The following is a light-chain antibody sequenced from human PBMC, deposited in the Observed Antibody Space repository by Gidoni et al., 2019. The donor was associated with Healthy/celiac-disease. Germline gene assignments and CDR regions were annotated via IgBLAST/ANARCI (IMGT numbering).Light chain of an antibody. CDR3: QSYDSSLPWV. CDR2: GNS. V-gene: IGLV1-40*01. J-gene: IGLJ3*02. Sequence: QSVLTQPPSVSGAPGLRVTISCTGSSPNIGAGYDVHWYQQLPGTAPKLLIYGNSNRPSGCPDRFSGSKSGTSASLAIAGLQAEDEADYYCQSYDSSLPWVFGGGTKLTVL. CDR1: SPNIGAGYD.